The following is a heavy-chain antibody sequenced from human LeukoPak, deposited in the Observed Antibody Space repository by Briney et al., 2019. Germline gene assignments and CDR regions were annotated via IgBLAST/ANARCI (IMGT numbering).Heavy chain of an antibody. V-gene: IGHV1-18*01. D-gene: IGHD3-10*01. CDR3: ARVPRTLWFGDLNDNWFDP. CDR2: ISAYNGNT. CDR1: GYPFTSYG. J-gene: IGHJ5*02. Sequence: ASVKLSCKASGYPFTSYGISWVRQAPGQGLEWMGWISAYNGNTNYAQKLQGRVTMTTDTSTSTAYMELRSLRSDDTAVYYCARVPRTLWFGDLNDNWFDPWGQGTLVTVSS.